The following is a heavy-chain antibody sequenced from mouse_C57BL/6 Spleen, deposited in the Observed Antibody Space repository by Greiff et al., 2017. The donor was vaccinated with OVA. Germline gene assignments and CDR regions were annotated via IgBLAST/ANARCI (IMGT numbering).Heavy chain of an antibody. CDR2: ISYDGSN. CDR3: ARHNWDDAY. Sequence: ESGPGLVKPSQSLSLTCSVTGYSITSGYYWNWIRQFPGNKLEWLGYISYDGSNNYNPSLKNRISITRDTSKNQVILKLNSVTTEDTATYYCARHNWDDAYWGQGTLVTVSA. J-gene: IGHJ3*01. V-gene: IGHV3-6*01. D-gene: IGHD4-1*01. CDR1: GYSITSGYY.